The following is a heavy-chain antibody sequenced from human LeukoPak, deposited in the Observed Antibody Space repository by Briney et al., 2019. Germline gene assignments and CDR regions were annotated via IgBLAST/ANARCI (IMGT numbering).Heavy chain of an antibody. CDR2: IKKDGSEK. CDR1: GFTFSSYW. CDR3: ARDLSGVTGYTYGRGIDY. J-gene: IGHJ4*02. D-gene: IGHD5-18*01. Sequence: PGGSLRLSCVASGFTFSSYWMSWVRQAPGKGLEWVANIKKDGSEKYCVDSVKGRFTISRDNAKTSLYLQMNSLRAEDTADCARDLSGVTGYTYGRGIDYWGQGTLVTVSS. V-gene: IGHV3-7*01.